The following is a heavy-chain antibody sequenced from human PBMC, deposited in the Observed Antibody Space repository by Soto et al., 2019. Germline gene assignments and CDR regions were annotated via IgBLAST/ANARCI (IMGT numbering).Heavy chain of an antibody. CDR2: IWYDGSNK. J-gene: IGHJ4*02. CDR3: ARDGYCSGGSCYSVPVFDY. V-gene: IGHV3-33*01. D-gene: IGHD2-15*01. Sequence: QVQLVESGGGVVQPGRSLRLSCAASGFTFSSYGMHWVRQAPGKGLEWVAVIWYDGSNKYYADAVKGRFTISRDNSKNTLHLQMNSLRAEDTAVYYCARDGYCSGGSCYSVPVFDYWGQGTLVTVPS. CDR1: GFTFSSYG.